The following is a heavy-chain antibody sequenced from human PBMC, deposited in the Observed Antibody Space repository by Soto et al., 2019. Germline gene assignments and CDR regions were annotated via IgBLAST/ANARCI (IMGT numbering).Heavy chain of an antibody. V-gene: IGHV1-69*12. J-gene: IGHJ4*02. CDR3: ARGRAVEMATMGSWDY. Sequence: QVQLVQSGAEVKKPGSSVKVSCKASGGTFSSYAISWVRQAPGQGLEWMGGIIPIFGTANYAQKFQGRVTITADESTSTAYMELSSRRSEDTAVYYCARGRAVEMATMGSWDYWGQGTLVTVSS. D-gene: IGHD5-12*01. CDR1: GGTFSSYA. CDR2: IIPIFGTA.